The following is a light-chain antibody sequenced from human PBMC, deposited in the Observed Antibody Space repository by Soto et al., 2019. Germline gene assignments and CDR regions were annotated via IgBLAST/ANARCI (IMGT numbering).Light chain of an antibody. CDR2: DVS. V-gene: IGLV2-14*01. J-gene: IGLJ2*01. CDR3: ISYTTTTTLL. Sequence: QSALTQPASVSGSPGQSITISCTGTSSDVGVYEYVSWYQQHPGKAPKLMIYDVSSRPSGISNRFSASKSGNTASLTISGVQTEDEADYYCISYTTTTTLLFGGGTQLTVL. CDR1: SSDVGVYEY.